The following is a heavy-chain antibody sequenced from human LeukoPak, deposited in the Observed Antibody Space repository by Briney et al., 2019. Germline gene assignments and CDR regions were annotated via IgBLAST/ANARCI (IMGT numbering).Heavy chain of an antibody. V-gene: IGHV3-30*18. CDR1: GFTFSSYG. D-gene: IGHD5-24*01. Sequence: PGRSLRLSCAASGFTFSSYGMHWVRQAPGKGLEWVAVISYDGSNKYCADSVKGRFTISRDNSKNTLYLQMNSLRAEDTAVYCCAKEKVEMAKLEYYFDYWGQGTLVTVSS. J-gene: IGHJ4*02. CDR2: ISYDGSNK. CDR3: AKEKVEMAKLEYYFDY.